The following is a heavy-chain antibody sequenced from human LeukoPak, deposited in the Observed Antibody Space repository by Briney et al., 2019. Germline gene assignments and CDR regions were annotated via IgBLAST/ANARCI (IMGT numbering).Heavy chain of an antibody. CDR1: GFTFGDYA. V-gene: IGHV3-49*04. D-gene: IGHD4-17*01. Sequence: GGSLRLSCTASGFTFGDYAMSWVRQAPGKGVEGVGFIRSKAYGGTTEYAASVKGRFTISRDDSKSIAYLQMNSLKTEDTAVYYCTRGDYGDYGAFDYWGQGTLVTVSS. J-gene: IGHJ4*02. CDR3: TRGDYGDYGAFDY. CDR2: IRSKAYGGTT.